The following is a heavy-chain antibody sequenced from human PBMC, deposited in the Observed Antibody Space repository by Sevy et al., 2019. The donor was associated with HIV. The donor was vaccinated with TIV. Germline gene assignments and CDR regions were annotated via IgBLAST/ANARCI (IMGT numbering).Heavy chain of an antibody. Sequence: GGSLRLSCATSGFTFSDFAMNWVRQAPGKGLEWVAFLKSTALDGTLNHAASVKGRFTISRDDSKGIAYLQMNDLKSEDTGIYYCTRWKGGQSISDHWGQGALVTVSS. CDR1: GFTFSDFA. D-gene: IGHD1-1*01. CDR2: LKSTALDGTL. V-gene: IGHV3-49*04. J-gene: IGHJ4*02. CDR3: TRWKGGQSISDH.